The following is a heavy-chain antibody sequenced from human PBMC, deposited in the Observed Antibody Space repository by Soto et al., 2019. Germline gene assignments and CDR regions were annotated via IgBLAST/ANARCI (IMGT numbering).Heavy chain of an antibody. CDR3: AREDLGYSYGFDY. CDR1: GGSISSYY. D-gene: IGHD5-18*01. J-gene: IGHJ4*02. V-gene: IGHV4-59*12. CDR2: IYYSGST. Sequence: PSETLSLTCTVSGGSISSYYWSWIRQPPGKGLEWIGYIYYSGSTNYNPSLKSRVTISVDRSKNQFSLKLSSVTAADTAVYYCAREDLGYSYGFDYWGQGTLVTVSS.